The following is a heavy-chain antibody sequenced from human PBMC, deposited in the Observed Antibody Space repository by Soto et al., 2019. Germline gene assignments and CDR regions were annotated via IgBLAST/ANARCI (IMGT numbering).Heavy chain of an antibody. CDR1: GGSVSSGSYY. Sequence: QVQLQESGPGLVKPSETLSLTCTVSGGSVSSGSYYWSWIRQPPGKGLEWIGYICYSGSTNYNPSPKSRVTLSVDTSKHPFSLTLSSVTAADPAVYYCARVGLYDFWSGYLVWGQGTLVTVSS. D-gene: IGHD3-3*01. CDR3: ARVGLYDFWSGYLV. J-gene: IGHJ4*02. CDR2: ICYSGST. V-gene: IGHV4-61*01.